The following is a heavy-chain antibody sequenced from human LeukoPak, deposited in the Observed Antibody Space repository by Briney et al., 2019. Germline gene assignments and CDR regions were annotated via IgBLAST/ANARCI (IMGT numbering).Heavy chain of an antibody. V-gene: IGHV4-34*01. CDR2: INHSGST. CDR3: ARGTRWYLYFQH. J-gene: IGHJ1*01. D-gene: IGHD6-13*01. CDR1: GGSFSGYY. Sequence: SETLSLTCAVYGGSFSGYYWSWIRQPPGKGLEWIGEINHSGSTNYNPSLKSRVTISVDTSKNQFSLKLSSVTAADTAVYYCARGTRWYLYFQHWGRGTLVTVSS.